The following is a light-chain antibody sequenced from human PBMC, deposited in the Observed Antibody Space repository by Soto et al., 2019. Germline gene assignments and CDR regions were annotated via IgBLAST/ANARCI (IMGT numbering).Light chain of an antibody. J-gene: IGKJ1*01. CDR1: QSVSSSY. CDR3: QQYGSLVT. CDR2: GAS. Sequence: EIVLTQSPGTLSLSPGERATLSCRASQSVSSSYLAWYQQKPGRAPRLLIDGASSRATGIPDRFSGSGSGTEFTLTISRLEPEDLAVYYCQQYGSLVTFGQGTKVDIK. V-gene: IGKV3-20*01.